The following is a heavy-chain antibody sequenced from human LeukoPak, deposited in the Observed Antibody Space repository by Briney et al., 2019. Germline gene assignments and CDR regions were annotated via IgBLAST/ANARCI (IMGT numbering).Heavy chain of an antibody. V-gene: IGHV4-39*07. Sequence: SETLSFTFHVPGCSISSGNYYWGWIRQPPGKGLERTGGIYYSGSTYYDPSLESRVTLSVDTSKNQFSLKLNSVTAADTAVYYCARDVSPNGVVDYWGQGTLVTVSS. CDR2: IYYSGST. CDR1: GCSISSGNYY. J-gene: IGHJ4*02. D-gene: IGHD2-8*01. CDR3: ARDVSPNGVVDY.